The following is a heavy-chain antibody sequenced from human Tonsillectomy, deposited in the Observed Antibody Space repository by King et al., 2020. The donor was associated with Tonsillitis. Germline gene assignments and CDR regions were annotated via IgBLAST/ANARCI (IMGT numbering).Heavy chain of an antibody. J-gene: IGHJ6*02. D-gene: IGHD3-10*01. CDR3: ARDDGSGSYYNSQDYYYGIDV. CDR2: IGSSSGYI. CDR1: GFTFSSYS. V-gene: IGHV3-21*01. Sequence: VQLVESGGGLVKPGGSLRLSCAASGFTFSSYSMNWVRQAPGKGLEWVSSIGSSSGYIYYADSVKGRFTISRENAKNSLYLQMNSLRAEDTAVYYCARDDGSGSYYNSQDYYYGIDVWGQGTTVTVSS.